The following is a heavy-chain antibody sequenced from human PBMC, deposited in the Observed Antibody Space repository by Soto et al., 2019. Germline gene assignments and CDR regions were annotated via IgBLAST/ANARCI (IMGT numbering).Heavy chain of an antibody. CDR3: ARVPDR. Sequence: SETLSLTCTVSGGSISSSSYYWGWIRQPPGKGLEWIGSIYYSGSTYYNPSLKSRVTVSVDTSKNQFSLKLSSATAADTAVYYCARVPDRWGQGTLVTVS. J-gene: IGHJ5*02. D-gene: IGHD2-2*01. CDR1: GGSISSSSYY. CDR2: IYYSGST. V-gene: IGHV4-39*07.